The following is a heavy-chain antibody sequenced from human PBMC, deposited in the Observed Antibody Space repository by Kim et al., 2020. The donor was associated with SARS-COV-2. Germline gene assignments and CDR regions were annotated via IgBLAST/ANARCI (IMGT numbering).Heavy chain of an antibody. D-gene: IGHD1-7*01. V-gene: IGHV3-23*01. CDR1: GFTFSSYA. CDR3: AKGGNNWNYGNSDY. Sequence: GGSLRLSCAASGFTFSSYAMSWVRQAPGKGLEWVSAISGSGGSTYYADSVKGRFTISRDNSKNTLYLQMNSLRAEDTAVYYCAKGGNNWNYGNSDYWGQGTLVTVSS. CDR2: ISGSGGST. J-gene: IGHJ4*02.